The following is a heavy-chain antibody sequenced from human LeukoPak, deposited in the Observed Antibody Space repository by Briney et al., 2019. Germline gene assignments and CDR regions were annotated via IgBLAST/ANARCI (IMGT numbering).Heavy chain of an antibody. CDR3: ARAWAVFPVDH. V-gene: IGHV3-48*01. CDR2: ISSSSSTI. CDR1: GFTFSSYS. Sequence: GGSLRLSCAASGFTFSSYSMNWVRQAPGKGLEWVSYISSSSSTIYYADSVKGRFTISRDNAKNSLYLQMNSLRAEDTAVYYCARAWAVFPVDHWGQGTLVTVSS. D-gene: IGHD3-10*01. J-gene: IGHJ4*02.